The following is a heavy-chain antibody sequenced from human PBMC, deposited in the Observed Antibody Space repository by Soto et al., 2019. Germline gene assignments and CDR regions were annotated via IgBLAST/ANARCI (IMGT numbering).Heavy chain of an antibody. CDR3: AKGGGFCISPSCHWEFAY. CDR2: ISYDGTNK. V-gene: IGHV3-30*18. Sequence: QVQLVESGGGVVQPGRSLRLSCAASGFTFSSYGMHWVRQAPGKGLEWVAVISYDGTNKYYADSVKGRFTISRDNSKNRLYLKMNSRGAEERAVYSCAKGGGFCISPSCHWEFAYGGQGPLVPVSA. J-gene: IGHJ4*02. D-gene: IGHD2-2*01. CDR1: GFTFSSYG.